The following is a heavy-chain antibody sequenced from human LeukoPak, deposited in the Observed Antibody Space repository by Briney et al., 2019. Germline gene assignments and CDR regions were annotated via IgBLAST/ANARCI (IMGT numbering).Heavy chain of an antibody. V-gene: IGHV4-39*01. J-gene: IGHJ5*02. CDR3: ARHIRGSTYLFDP. D-gene: IGHD1-7*01. Sequence: PSETLSLTCTVSGGSVSISSYYWGWIRQPPGKGLEWSGSIYYSGSTHYNPSLKSRVTISVDTSKNHCSLKLSSVTAADTAVYYCARHIRGSTYLFDPWGQGTLVTVSS. CDR2: IYYSGST. CDR1: GGSVSISSYY.